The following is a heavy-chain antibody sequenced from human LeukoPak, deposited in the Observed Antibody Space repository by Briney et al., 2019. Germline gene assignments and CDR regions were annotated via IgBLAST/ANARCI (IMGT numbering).Heavy chain of an antibody. J-gene: IGHJ6*02. CDR3: ARLPLYGPPGYYYYGMDV. CDR2: IYPGDSDT. D-gene: IGHD2-8*01. CDR1: GYSFTSYW. Sequence: GESLKISCKGSGYSFTSYWIGWVRQMPGKGLEWMGIIYPGDSDTRYSPSFQGQVTISADKSISTAYLQWSSLKASDTAMYYCARLPLYGPPGYYYYGMDVWGQGTTVTVSS. V-gene: IGHV5-51*01.